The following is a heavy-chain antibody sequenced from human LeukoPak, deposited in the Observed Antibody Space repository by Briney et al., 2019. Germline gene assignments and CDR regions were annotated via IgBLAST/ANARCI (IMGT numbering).Heavy chain of an antibody. CDR3: ARDHGRYFDWLSIHYYYYMDV. CDR1: GYTFTSYG. D-gene: IGHD3-9*01. J-gene: IGHJ6*03. Sequence: ASVKVSCKASGYTFTSYGISWVRQAPGQGLEWMGWISAYNGNTNYSQKFQGRVTMTVDTSTTTAYMELRSLRSDDTAVYYCARDHGRYFDWLSIHYYYYMDVWGKGTTVTISS. V-gene: IGHV1-18*01. CDR2: ISAYNGNT.